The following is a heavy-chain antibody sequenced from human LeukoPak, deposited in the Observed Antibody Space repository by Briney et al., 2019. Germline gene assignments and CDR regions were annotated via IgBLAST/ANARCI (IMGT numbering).Heavy chain of an antibody. J-gene: IGHJ4*02. CDR3: ARGVGRTWSFDH. CDR2: VSSSGSIT. CDR1: GFSFSDYY. Sequence: GGSLRLSCPASGFSFSDYYMSWIRQAPGKGLEWVSHVSSSGSITKYADSVKGRFTSSRDNAKNSLFLQMNSLRAEDTAVYYCARGVGRTWSFDHWGQGTLVTGSS. D-gene: IGHD3-10*01. V-gene: IGHV3-11*01.